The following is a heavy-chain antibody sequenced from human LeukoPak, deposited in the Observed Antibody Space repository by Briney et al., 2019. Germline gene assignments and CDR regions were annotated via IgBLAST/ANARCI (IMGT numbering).Heavy chain of an antibody. CDR1: GFTFSNYA. CDR2: ISYDGTNK. V-gene: IGHV3-30-3*02. J-gene: IGHJ4*02. D-gene: IGHD3-22*01. Sequence: GGSLRLSCAASGFTFSNYAMHWVRQAPGKGLDWMALISYDGTNKYYADSVKGRFTISRDNSRNTLYLQMNSLRVEDAAVYYCAKNYDSIPYYYDYWGQGTLVAVSS. CDR3: AKNYDSIPYYYDY.